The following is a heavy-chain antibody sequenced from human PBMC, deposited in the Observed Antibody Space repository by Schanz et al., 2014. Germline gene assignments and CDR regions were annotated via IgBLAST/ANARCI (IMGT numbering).Heavy chain of an antibody. D-gene: IGHD6-13*01. CDR3: ARDGVDAAAGGNY. Sequence: QVQLVQSEAEVKKPGSSVKVSCKSSGGTFSSYAISWVRQAPGQGLEWMGRIIPILGIANYAQKFQGRVTITADKSTFTAYMDVSSLRSEDTAVYYCARDGVDAAAGGNYWGQGTLVTVSS. CDR1: GGTFSSYA. CDR2: IIPILGIA. J-gene: IGHJ4*02. V-gene: IGHV1-69*04.